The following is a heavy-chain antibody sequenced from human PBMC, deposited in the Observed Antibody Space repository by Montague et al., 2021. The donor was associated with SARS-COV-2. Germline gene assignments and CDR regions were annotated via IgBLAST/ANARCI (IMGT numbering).Heavy chain of an antibody. CDR2: VFYTGST. Sequence: SETLSLTCAVAGGSIRNYNWCWIRQPPGKGLEWIGYVFYTGSTNYTPSLRNRVTTSIDTSTNQLSLRVTPVTAADTAKYYCASHNADDFGHLDFWGQGTLVTVSS. CDR1: GGSIRNYN. CDR3: ASHNADDFGHLDF. J-gene: IGHJ4*02. D-gene: IGHD3-3*01. V-gene: IGHV4-59*08.